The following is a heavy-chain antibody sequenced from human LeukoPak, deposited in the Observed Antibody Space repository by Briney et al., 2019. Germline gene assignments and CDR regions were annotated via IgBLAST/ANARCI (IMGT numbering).Heavy chain of an antibody. Sequence: ASVKVSCKASGYTFTSYGISWVRQAPGQGLEWMGWISAYNGNTNYAQKLQGRVTMTTDTSTSTAYMELRSLRSDDTAVYYCARARIAVAGPWLAAREFDYWGQGTLVTVSS. CDR2: ISAYNGNT. J-gene: IGHJ4*02. D-gene: IGHD6-19*01. CDR3: ARARIAVAGPWLAAREFDY. V-gene: IGHV1-18*01. CDR1: GYTFTSYG.